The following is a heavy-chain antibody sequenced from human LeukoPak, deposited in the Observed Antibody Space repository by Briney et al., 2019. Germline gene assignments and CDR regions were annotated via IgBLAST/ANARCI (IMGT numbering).Heavy chain of an antibody. CDR3: AADKFGGYYFDY. J-gene: IGHJ4*02. D-gene: IGHD3-10*01. CDR2: IVVGSGNT. V-gene: IGHV1-58*02. Sequence: GASVKVCCKASGFTFTSSAMQWVRQARGQRLEWIGWIVVGSGNTNYAQKFQERVTITRDMSTSTAYMELSSLRSEDTAVYYCAADKFGGYYFDYWGQGTLVTVSS. CDR1: GFTFTSSA.